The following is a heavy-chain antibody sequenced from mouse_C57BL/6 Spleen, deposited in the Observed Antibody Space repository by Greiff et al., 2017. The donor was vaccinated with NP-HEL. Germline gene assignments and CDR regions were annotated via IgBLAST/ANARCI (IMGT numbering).Heavy chain of an antibody. D-gene: IGHD1-1*01. CDR3: ASTVVGRCYFDD. J-gene: IGHJ2*01. CDR1: GYSFTSGYY. V-gene: IGHV3-6*01. CDR2: IRYDGSN. Sequence: VQLQQPGPGLVKPSQSLSLTCSVTGYSFTSGYYSYWIRQFPGNILEWRVFIRYDGSNNYNPSLKNSISITRDTSKNQFFLKLNSVTTEDTATYYCASTVVGRCYFDDWGQGTTLTVSS.